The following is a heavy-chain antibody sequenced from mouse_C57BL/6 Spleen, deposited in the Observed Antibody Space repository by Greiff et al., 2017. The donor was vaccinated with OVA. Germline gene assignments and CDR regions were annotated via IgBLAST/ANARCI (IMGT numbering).Heavy chain of an antibody. V-gene: IGHV1-22*01. CDR1: GYTFTDYN. J-gene: IGHJ4*01. CDR2: INPNNGGT. CDR3: ARNPYDYYAMDY. Sequence: EVKLLESGPELVKPGASVKMSCKASGYTFTDYNMHWVKQSHGKSLEWIGYINPNNGGTSYNQKFKGKATLTVNKSSSTAYMELRSLTSEDSAVYYCARNPYDYYAMDYWGQGTSVTVSS.